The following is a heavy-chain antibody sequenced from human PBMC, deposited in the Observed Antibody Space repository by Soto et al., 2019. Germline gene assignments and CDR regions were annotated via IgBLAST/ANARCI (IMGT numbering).Heavy chain of an antibody. CDR2: ISPNNDAT. V-gene: IGHV1-2*02. J-gene: IGHJ4*02. CDR3: ARHNNSLDY. Sequence: ASVKVSCKASGYTFTGYYIHWVRQAPGQGLEWMGWISPNNDATNHTQKFQGRVTMTRDTSINTAYMELSRLRSDDTAVYYCARHNNSLDYWGQGTLATVSS. D-gene: IGHD1-20*01. CDR1: GYTFTGYY.